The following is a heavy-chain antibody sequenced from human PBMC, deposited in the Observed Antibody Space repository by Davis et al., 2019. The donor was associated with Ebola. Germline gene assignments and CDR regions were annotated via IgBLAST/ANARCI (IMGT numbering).Heavy chain of an antibody. V-gene: IGHV4-39*01. J-gene: IGHJ6*02. CDR2: INHSGST. D-gene: IGHD6-6*01. CDR1: GRSISSSSNY. Sequence: GSLRLSCTVSGRSISSSSNYSGWNRQPPGKGLEWIGEINHSGSTNYNPSLKSRVTTTVDTSKYQYSLKLSSVTAADTAVYYCARHLVGSSPLNKYGMDVWGQGTTVTVSS. CDR3: ARHLVGSSPLNKYGMDV.